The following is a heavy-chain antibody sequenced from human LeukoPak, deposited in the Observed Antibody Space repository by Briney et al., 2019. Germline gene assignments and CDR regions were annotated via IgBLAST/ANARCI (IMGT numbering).Heavy chain of an antibody. CDR2: IGGSGGST. J-gene: IGHJ3*02. CDR1: GFTFSSYA. CDR3: AKDLVSGWPEGAFDI. V-gene: IGHV3-23*01. D-gene: IGHD6-19*01. Sequence: GGTLRLSCAASGFTFSSYAMSWVRQAPGKGLEWVSAIGGSGGSTYYADSVKGRFTISRDNSKNTLYLQMNSLRAEDTAVYYCAKDLVSGWPEGAFDIWGQGTMVTVSS.